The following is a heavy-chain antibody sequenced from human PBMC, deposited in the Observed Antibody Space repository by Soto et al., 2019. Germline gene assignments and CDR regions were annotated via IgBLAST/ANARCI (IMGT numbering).Heavy chain of an antibody. CDR2: ISGSGGST. CDR3: AKDRGYCSSTSCRFDY. V-gene: IGHV3-23*01. CDR1: GFTFSSYA. Sequence: GGSLRLSCAASGFTFSSYAMSWVRQAPGKGLEWVSAISGSGGSTYYADSVKGRFTISRDNSKNTLYLQMNSLRAEDTAVYYCAKDRGYCSSTSCRFDYWGQRTLVTVSS. D-gene: IGHD2-2*01. J-gene: IGHJ4*02.